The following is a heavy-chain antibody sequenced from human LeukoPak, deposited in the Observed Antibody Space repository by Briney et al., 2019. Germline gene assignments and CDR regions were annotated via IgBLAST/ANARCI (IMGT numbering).Heavy chain of an antibody. V-gene: IGHV4-34*01. CDR1: GGSFSGYY. J-gene: IGHJ3*02. D-gene: IGHD4-17*01. CDR3: AYGDFDAFDI. Sequence: PSETLSLTCAVYGGSFSGYYWSWIRQPPGKGLEWIGEINHSGSTNYNPSLKSRVTISVDTSKNQFSLKLSSVTAADTAVYYCAYGDFDAFDIWGQGTMVTVSS. CDR2: INHSGST.